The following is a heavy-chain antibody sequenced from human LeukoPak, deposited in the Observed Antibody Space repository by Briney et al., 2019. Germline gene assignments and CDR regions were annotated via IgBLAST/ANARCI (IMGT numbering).Heavy chain of an antibody. J-gene: IGHJ4*02. Sequence: SQTLSLTCTVSGGSISSGSYYWSWIRQPAGKGLEWIERIYTSGSTNYNPSLKSRVTISVDTSKNQFSLKLSSVTATDTAMYYCARQTGSGLFTLPGGQGTLVTVSS. CDR3: ARQTGSGLFTLP. V-gene: IGHV4-61*02. CDR1: GGSISSGSYY. D-gene: IGHD3/OR15-3a*01. CDR2: IYTSGST.